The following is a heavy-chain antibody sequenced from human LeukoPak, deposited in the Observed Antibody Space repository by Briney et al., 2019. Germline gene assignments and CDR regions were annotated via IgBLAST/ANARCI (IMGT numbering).Heavy chain of an antibody. V-gene: IGHV3-30*18. CDR3: AKFSSPNYYDSSGYRRNTDY. J-gene: IGHJ4*02. Sequence: GGSLRLSCAASGFTFSSYGMHWVRQAPGKGLEWVAVISYDGSNKYYADSVKGRFTISRDNSKNTLYLQMNSLRAEDTAVYYCAKFSSPNYYDSSGYRRNTDYWGQGTLVTVSS. CDR2: ISYDGSNK. D-gene: IGHD3-22*01. CDR1: GFTFSSYG.